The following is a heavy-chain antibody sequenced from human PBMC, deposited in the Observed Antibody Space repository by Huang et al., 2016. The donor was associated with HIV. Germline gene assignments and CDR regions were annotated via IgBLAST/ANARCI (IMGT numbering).Heavy chain of an antibody. Sequence: QLQLQESGPGLVRPSETLSLTCSVSGGSVNRGCYYWGWVRQPPGKGLEWIGSVFYGGTTCDNPSLRSRGSMSVDTSKKRFSLNLSSVTAADTAVYFCARLPFDYVWGTQRQTALDELDVWGQGTMVTVSS. CDR2: VFYGGTT. CDR3: ARLPFDYVWGTQRQTALDELDV. D-gene: IGHD3-16*01. CDR1: GGSVNRGCYY. V-gene: IGHV4-39*01. J-gene: IGHJ3*01.